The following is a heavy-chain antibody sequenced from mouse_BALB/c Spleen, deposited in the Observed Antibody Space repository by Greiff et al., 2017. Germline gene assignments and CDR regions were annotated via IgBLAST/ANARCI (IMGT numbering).Heavy chain of an antibody. CDR1: GYTFTSYW. CDR2: IYPGSGST. Sequence: QVQLQQSGPELVKPGASVKMSCKASGYTFTSYWMHWVKQRPGQGLEWIGNIYPGSGSTNYDEKFKSKATLTVDTSSSTAYMQLSSLTSEDSAVYYCTRAMITTSFDYWGQGTTLTVSS. V-gene: IGHV1-55*01. D-gene: IGHD2-4*01. CDR3: TRAMITTSFDY. J-gene: IGHJ2*01.